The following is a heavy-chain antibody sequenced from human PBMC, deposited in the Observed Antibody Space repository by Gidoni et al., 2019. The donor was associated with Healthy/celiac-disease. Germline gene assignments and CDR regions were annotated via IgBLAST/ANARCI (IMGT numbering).Heavy chain of an antibody. Sequence: QVQLQQWGAGLLKPSETLSLTCAVCGGSFSGYYWSWIRQPPGKGLEWIGEINHSGSTNYNPSLKSRVTISVDTYKNQFSLKLSSVTAADTAVYYCARGLAARPSYRYWGQGTLVTVSS. D-gene: IGHD6-6*01. J-gene: IGHJ4*02. CDR2: INHSGST. CDR1: GGSFSGYY. CDR3: ARGLAARPSYRY. V-gene: IGHV4-34*01.